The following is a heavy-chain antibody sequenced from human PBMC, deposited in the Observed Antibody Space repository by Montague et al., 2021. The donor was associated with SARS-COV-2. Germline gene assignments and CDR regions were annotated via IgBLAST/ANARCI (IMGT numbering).Heavy chain of an antibody. CDR2: ISDSGST. V-gene: IGHV4-59*08. CDR3: ARHYSATLPAGY. J-gene: IGHJ4*02. Sequence: SETRSLTCTVSGGSISSFYWSWFRQPPGKGLEWIGYISDSGSTNYNPSLTSRVTMSVDTSKNQFSLKVNSVTAADTAVYYCARHYSATLPAGYWGQGTLVTVSS. D-gene: IGHD2-15*01. CDR1: GGSISSFY.